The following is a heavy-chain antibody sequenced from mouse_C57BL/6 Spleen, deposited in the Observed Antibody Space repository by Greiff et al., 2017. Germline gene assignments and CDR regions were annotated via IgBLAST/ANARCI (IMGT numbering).Heavy chain of an antibody. Sequence: VQLQQSGAELVKPGASVKISCKASGYAFSSYWMNWVKQRPGKGLEWIGQIYPGDGDTNYNGKFKGKATLTADKSSSTAYMQLSSLTSEDSAVYFCARWGAYYSNWDCDYWGQGTTLTVSS. V-gene: IGHV1-80*01. CDR3: ARWGAYYSNWDCDY. J-gene: IGHJ2*01. CDR1: GYAFSSYW. D-gene: IGHD2-5*01. CDR2: IYPGDGDT.